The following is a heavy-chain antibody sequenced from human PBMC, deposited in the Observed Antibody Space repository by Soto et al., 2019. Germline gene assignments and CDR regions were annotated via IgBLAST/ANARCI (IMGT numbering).Heavy chain of an antibody. J-gene: IGHJ3*02. Sequence: SETLSLTCTVSGGSISSGGYYWSWIRQHPGKGLEWIGYIYYSGSTYYNPSLKSRVTISVDTSKNQFSLKLSSVTAADTAVYYCEKAVNYYGSGSYYGLGAFDIWGKGTMVTVSS. V-gene: IGHV4-31*03. D-gene: IGHD3-10*01. CDR1: GGSISSGGYY. CDR2: IYYSGST. CDR3: EKAVNYYGSGSYYGLGAFDI.